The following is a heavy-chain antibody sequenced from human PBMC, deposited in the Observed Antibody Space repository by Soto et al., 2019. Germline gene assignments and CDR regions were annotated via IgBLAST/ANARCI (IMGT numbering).Heavy chain of an antibody. V-gene: IGHV1-8*01. Sequence: QVQLVQSGAEVKKPGASVKVSCKASGYTFTSYDINWVRQATGQGLEWMGWMNPNSGNTGSAQKFQGRVTITRDNCTMTAYMELSRLTSEDTAMYYCVRVVGAIDYWGQGTLVTVSS. CDR1: GYTFTSYD. CDR2: MNPNSGNT. D-gene: IGHD4-17*01. J-gene: IGHJ4*02. CDR3: VRVVGAIDY.